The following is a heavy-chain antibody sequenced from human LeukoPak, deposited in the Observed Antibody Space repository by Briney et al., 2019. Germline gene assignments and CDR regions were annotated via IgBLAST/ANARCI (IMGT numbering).Heavy chain of an antibody. Sequence: NPGGSLTLSCAASRFTFYSYSMNWVPQAPGKGREWVSSISSSSSYIYYADSVKGRFTISRDNAKNSLYLQMNSLRAEDTAVYYCARDQGYVDIVATIIGYWGQGTLVTVSS. D-gene: IGHD5-12*01. J-gene: IGHJ4*02. V-gene: IGHV3-21*01. CDR2: ISSSSSYI. CDR1: RFTFYSYS. CDR3: ARDQGYVDIVATIIGY.